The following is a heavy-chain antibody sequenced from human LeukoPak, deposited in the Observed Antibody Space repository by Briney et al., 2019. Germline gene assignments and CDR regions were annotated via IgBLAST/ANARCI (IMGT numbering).Heavy chain of an antibody. CDR3: AREKLGYSYGSDGMDV. CDR1: GGSISSYY. Sequence: PSETLSLTCTVSGGSISSYYWSWIRQPAGKGLEWIGRIYTSGSTNYNPSLKSRVTMSVDTPKNQFSLKLSSVTAADTAVYYCAREKLGYSYGSDGMDVWGQGTTVTVSS. D-gene: IGHD5-18*01. CDR2: IYTSGST. V-gene: IGHV4-4*07. J-gene: IGHJ6*02.